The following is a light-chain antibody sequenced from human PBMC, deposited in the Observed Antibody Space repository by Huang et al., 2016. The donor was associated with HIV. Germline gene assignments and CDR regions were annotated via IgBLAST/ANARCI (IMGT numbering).Light chain of an antibody. Sequence: EVVLTQSPPTLSLFPGETATLSCRASQTIGTYVAWYQQRPGQGPRLLIYDGSNRAAGVPARISGAGSGTTFTLSISGLESEDFGGYYGQQRRSWPLTFGGGTKVEV. CDR3: QQRRSWPLT. CDR2: DGS. CDR1: QTIGTY. J-gene: IGKJ4*01. V-gene: IGKV3-11*01.